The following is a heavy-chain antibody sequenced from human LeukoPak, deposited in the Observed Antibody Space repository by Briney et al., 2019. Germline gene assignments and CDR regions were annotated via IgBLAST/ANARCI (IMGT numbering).Heavy chain of an antibody. CDR2: INPNSGGT. D-gene: IGHD5-18*01. CDR3: ARGDGGYSYGFGY. V-gene: IGHV1-2*04. Sequence: ASVKVSCKASGYTFTGYYMHWVRQAPGQGLEWMGWINPNSGGTNYAQKFQGWVTMTRDTSNSTAYMELSRLRSDDTAVYYCARGDGGYSYGFGYWGQGTLVTVSS. CDR1: GYTFTGYY. J-gene: IGHJ4*02.